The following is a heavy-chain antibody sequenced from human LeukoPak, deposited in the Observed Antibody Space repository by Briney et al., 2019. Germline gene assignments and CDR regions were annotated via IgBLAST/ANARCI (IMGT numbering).Heavy chain of an antibody. CDR3: AKDHDDYVWGSYRSGYYFDY. D-gene: IGHD3-16*02. CDR2: IWYAGSNK. J-gene: IGHJ4*02. V-gene: IGHV3-33*06. CDR1: GFTFSSYG. Sequence: PGRSLRLSCAASGFTFSSYGMHWVRQAPGKGLEWVAVIWYAGSNKYYADSVKGRFTISRDNSKNTLYLQMNSLRAEDTAVYYCAKDHDDYVWGSYRSGYYFDYWGQGTLVTVSS.